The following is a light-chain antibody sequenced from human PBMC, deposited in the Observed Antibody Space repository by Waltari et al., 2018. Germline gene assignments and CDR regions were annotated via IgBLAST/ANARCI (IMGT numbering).Light chain of an antibody. CDR3: QHYLRLPVT. CDR2: GAS. Sequence: EIVLKQSPGTPSLSLGERAPVSCRASQSVSRALAWYQQKPGQAPRLLIYGASTRATGIPDRFSGSGSGTDFSLTISRLEPDDFAIYYCQHYLRLPVTFGQGTTVEI. CDR1: QSVSRA. J-gene: IGKJ1*01. V-gene: IGKV3-20*01.